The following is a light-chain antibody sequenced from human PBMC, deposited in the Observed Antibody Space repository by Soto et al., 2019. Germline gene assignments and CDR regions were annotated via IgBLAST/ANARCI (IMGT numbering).Light chain of an antibody. CDR1: QSIARTY. V-gene: IGKV3-20*01. Sequence: EVVLTQSPGTLSLSPGERATLSCRASQSIARTYLAWYQQKPGQAPRLLIYDISPRATGIPDGFSASGSWTDFTLTISGLETEDFAVYYCQHYCYSPITCGQVTRLEIK. CDR3: QHYCYSPIT. CDR2: DIS. J-gene: IGKJ5*01.